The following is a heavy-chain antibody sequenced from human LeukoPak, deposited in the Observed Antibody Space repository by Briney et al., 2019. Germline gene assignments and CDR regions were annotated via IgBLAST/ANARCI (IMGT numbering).Heavy chain of an antibody. V-gene: IGHV3-23*01. CDR1: GFTFSSYA. Sequence: GGSLRLSCAASGFTFSSYAMSWVRQAPGKGLEWVSAISGSGGSTYYADSVKGRFTISRDNSKNTLYLQMNSLRAEDTAVYYCARGGYYYYGMDVWGQGTTVTVSS. CDR3: ARGGYYYYGMDV. J-gene: IGHJ6*02. CDR2: ISGSGGST.